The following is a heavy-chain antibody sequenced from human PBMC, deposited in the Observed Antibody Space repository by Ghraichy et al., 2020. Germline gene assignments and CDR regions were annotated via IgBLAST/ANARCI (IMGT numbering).Heavy chain of an antibody. V-gene: IGHV4-4*07. CDR2: VSTTGNP. CDR1: GGSMFGYY. CDR3: ARSTSLQPFDF. D-gene: IGHD5-18*01. J-gene: IGHJ4*02. Sequence: SETLSLTCTVSGGSMFGYYWSWIRQPAGKGLEWIGRVSTTGNPNYCPSLKSRVAMSLDTSKSHFSLRLSSETAADTAVYYCARSTSLQPFDFWGQGTLVAVSS.